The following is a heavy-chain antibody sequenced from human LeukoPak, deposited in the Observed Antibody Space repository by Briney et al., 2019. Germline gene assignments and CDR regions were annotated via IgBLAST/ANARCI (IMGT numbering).Heavy chain of an antibody. D-gene: IGHD3-3*01. CDR3: ARHVYDFWSGALNGYYYMDV. CDR2: IYYSGST. CDR1: GGSISSYY. V-gene: IGHV4-59*08. Sequence: PSETLSLTCTVSGGSISSYYWSWIRQPPGKGLEWIGYIYYSGSTNYNPSLKSRVTISVDTSKNQFSLKLSSVTAADTAVYYCARHVYDFWSGALNGYYYMDVWGKGTTVTVPS. J-gene: IGHJ6*03.